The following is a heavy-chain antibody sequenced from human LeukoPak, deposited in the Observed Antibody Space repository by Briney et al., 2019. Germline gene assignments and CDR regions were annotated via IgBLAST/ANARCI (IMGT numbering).Heavy chain of an antibody. CDR3: ARGPPNGSRSDYFDY. J-gene: IGHJ4*02. CDR1: GFTFSTYA. V-gene: IGHV3-23*01. Sequence: PGESLRLSCAASGFTFSTYAMSWVRQAPGKGLEWVSGTSGSGGSTYYADSVKGRFTMSRDNSKNTLYLQMNSLRAEDTAVYYCARGPPNGSRSDYFDYWGQGTLVTVSS. CDR2: TSGSGGST. D-gene: IGHD3-10*01.